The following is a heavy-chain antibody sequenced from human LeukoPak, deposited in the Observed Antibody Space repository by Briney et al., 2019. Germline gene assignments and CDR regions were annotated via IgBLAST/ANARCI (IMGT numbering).Heavy chain of an antibody. CDR2: IYYSGST. CDR3: ARHEITSYAGDY. Sequence: SETLSLTCTVSGASISSYYWGWIRQPPGKGLEWIGSIYYSGSTYYNPSLKSRVTISVDTSKNQFSLKLSSVTAADTAVYYCARHEITSYAGDYWGQGTLVTVSS. J-gene: IGHJ4*02. CDR1: GASISSYY. D-gene: IGHD3-16*01. V-gene: IGHV4-39*01.